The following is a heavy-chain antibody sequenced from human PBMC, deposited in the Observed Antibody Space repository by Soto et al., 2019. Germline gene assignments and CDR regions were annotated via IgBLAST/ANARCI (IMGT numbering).Heavy chain of an antibody. J-gene: IGHJ4*02. V-gene: IGHV4-39*01. D-gene: IGHD3-10*01. Sequence: QLQLQESGPGLVKPSETLSLTCTVSGGSISSSSYYWGWIRQPPGKGLEWIGSIYYSGSTYYNPSLKSRVTVSVDTSKNQFSLKLGSVTAADTAVYYCARMGYGSGSSQLTFDYWGQGTLVTVSS. CDR1: GGSISSSSYY. CDR2: IYYSGST. CDR3: ARMGYGSGSSQLTFDY.